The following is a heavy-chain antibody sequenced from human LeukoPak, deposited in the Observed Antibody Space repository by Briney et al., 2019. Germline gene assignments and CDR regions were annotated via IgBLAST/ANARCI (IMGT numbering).Heavy chain of an antibody. V-gene: IGHV4-34*01. Sequence: SQTLSLTCAVYGGSVSGYYCNWIRHTPGKGIDWNGEISDSGSTNYNPFLKSRVSISVDTSKKQFSLKVNSVTAADTAVYYCARGVYGDYFTKTGYFDYWGQGTQVIVSS. CDR2: ISDSGST. J-gene: IGHJ4*02. D-gene: IGHD4-17*01. CDR1: GGSVSGYY. CDR3: ARGVYGDYFTKTGYFDY.